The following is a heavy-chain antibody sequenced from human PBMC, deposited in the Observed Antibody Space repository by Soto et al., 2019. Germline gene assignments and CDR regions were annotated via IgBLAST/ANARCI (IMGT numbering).Heavy chain of an antibody. V-gene: IGHV4-31*03. D-gene: IGHD3-10*01. CDR1: GGSISSGGYY. Sequence: QVQLRESGPGLVKPSQTLSLTCTVSGGSISSGGYYWSWIRQHPGKGLEWIGYIYYSGSTYYNPSLKSRVTISVDTSKNQFSLKLSSVTAADTAVYYCARDSYYGSGSYYKGNYYYGMDVWGQGTTVTVSS. CDR2: IYYSGST. CDR3: ARDSYYGSGSYYKGNYYYGMDV. J-gene: IGHJ6*02.